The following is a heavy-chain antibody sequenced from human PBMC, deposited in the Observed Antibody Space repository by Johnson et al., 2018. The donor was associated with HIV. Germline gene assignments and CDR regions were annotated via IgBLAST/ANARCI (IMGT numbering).Heavy chain of an antibody. CDR1: GFSFSNFG. V-gene: IGHV3-33*01. Sequence: QEKLVESGGGVVQPGRSLRLSCAASGFSFSNFGMHWVRQAPGKGLEWVALIWYDGSNKYYADSVKGRFTVSRDNSKNTLYLQMNSLRAEDTAVYYCARDGGIAATDAFDIWGRGTMVTVSS. D-gene: IGHD6-13*01. CDR3: ARDGGIAATDAFDI. CDR2: IWYDGSNK. J-gene: IGHJ3*02.